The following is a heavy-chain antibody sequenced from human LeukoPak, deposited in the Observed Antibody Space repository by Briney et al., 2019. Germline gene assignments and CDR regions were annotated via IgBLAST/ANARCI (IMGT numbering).Heavy chain of an antibody. CDR1: GFTFSTYA. D-gene: IGHD6-19*01. CDR2: ISYDGSNN. J-gene: IGHJ4*02. CDR3: ARGVRIAVAGYIDY. V-gene: IGHV3-30*04. Sequence: PGGSLRLSCAASGFTFSTYAMHWVRQAPGKGLEWVAAISYDGSNNNYADSVKGRFTISRDNSKNTLYLQMNSLRAEDTAVYYCARGVRIAVAGYIDYWGQGTLVTVSS.